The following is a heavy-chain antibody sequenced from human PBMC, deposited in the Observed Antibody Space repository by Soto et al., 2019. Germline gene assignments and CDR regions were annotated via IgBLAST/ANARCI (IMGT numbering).Heavy chain of an antibody. V-gene: IGHV1-69*13. J-gene: IGHJ5*02. CDR3: ARDIGVVPAARNGWFEP. D-gene: IGHD2-2*01. CDR2: IIPIFGTA. CDR1: GGTFSSYA. Sequence: SLKVSCKASGGTFSSYAISWVRQAPGQGLEWMGGIIPIFGTANYAQKFQGRVTITADESTSTAYMELSSLRSEDTAVYYCARDIGVVPAARNGWFEPWGQGTLVTGSS.